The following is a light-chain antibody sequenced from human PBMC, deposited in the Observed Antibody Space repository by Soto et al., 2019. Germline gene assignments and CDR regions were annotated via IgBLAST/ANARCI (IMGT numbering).Light chain of an antibody. CDR1: QSIANY. CDR2: SAS. V-gene: IGKV1-39*01. J-gene: IGKJ2*01. Sequence: DIQMTQSPSSLSASVGDRVTITCRASQSIANYLNWYQQKPGKAPKLLIYSASSVHSGVPSRFSGSGSATDFTLTISSLEPEDFATYYCQHSYSPPYTFGQGTNLEIK. CDR3: QHSYSPPYT.